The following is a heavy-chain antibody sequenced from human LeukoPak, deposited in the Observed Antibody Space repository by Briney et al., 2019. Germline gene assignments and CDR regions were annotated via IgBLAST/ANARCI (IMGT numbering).Heavy chain of an antibody. CDR2: INYGGST. CDR3: ARGFPPGSGSRGSHAFDV. V-gene: IGHV4-34*01. CDR1: EMSFSAYY. D-gene: IGHD6-19*01. J-gene: IGHJ3*01. Sequence: ASETLSLTCAVSEMSFSAYYWNWIRQSPGKGLEWIGEINYGGSTKYTPSLEGRGTILIDTSKNQFSLKLTSVTAADTAVYYCARGFPPGSGSRGSHAFDVWGQGTMVTVSS.